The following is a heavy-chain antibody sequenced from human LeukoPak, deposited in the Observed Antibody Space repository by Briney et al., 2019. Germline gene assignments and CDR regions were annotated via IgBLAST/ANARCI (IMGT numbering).Heavy chain of an antibody. J-gene: IGHJ5*02. CDR3: AGQDGYSYVVPLP. CDR2: ISGSGGST. D-gene: IGHD5-18*01. V-gene: IGHV3-23*01. Sequence: GGSLRLSCAASGFTFSSYAMNWVRQAPGKGLEWVSAISGSGGSTYYFVKGRFTISRDNSKNTLYLQMNSLRAEDTAVYYCAGQDGYSYVVPLPWDQGALVTVSS. CDR1: GFTFSSYA.